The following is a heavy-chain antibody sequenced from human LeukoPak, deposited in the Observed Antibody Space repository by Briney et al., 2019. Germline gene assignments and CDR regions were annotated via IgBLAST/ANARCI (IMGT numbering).Heavy chain of an antibody. CDR1: GGSISSNEYY. J-gene: IGHJ5*02. V-gene: IGHV4-39*01. CDR2: VYYSGTT. Sequence: SETLSLTCTVSGGSISSNEYYCGWIRQPPGKGLEWIGSVYYSGTTYLNPSLKSRLTVSVDTSKNQFSLKLSSVTAADTAVYYCARRRGGPYSPPDPWGQGTLVTVSS. CDR3: ARRRGGPYSPPDP. D-gene: IGHD2-21*01.